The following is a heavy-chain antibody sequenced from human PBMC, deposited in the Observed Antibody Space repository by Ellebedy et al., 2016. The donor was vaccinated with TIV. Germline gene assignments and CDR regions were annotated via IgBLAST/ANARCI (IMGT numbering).Heavy chain of an antibody. CDR3: AKKGGVAGEYYFDY. J-gene: IGHJ4*02. CDR2: ISGSGNTT. Sequence: PGGSLRLSCVASGLTFSNFAMSWVRQTPGKGLEWVSVISGSGNTTYYADSVKGRFTISRDKSENTLFLQMNSLRAEDTAMYYCAKKGGVAGEYYFDYWGQGSLVTVSS. V-gene: IGHV3-23*01. D-gene: IGHD6-19*01. CDR1: GLTFSNFA.